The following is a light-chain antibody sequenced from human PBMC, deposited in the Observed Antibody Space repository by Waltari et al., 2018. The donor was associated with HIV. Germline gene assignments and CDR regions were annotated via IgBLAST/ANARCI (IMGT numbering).Light chain of an antibody. J-gene: IGKJ4*01. CDR1: QSVSSN. Sequence: DIVMTQSPATLSVSPRERTTLSCRARQSVSSNLAWYKQKPGQAPRLLIYAASTRSTAIPAGFSGSGSGTEFTLTISSLQSEDFAVEYCQQYNKWPSLTFGGGTKVEIK. V-gene: IGKV3-15*01. CDR2: AAS. CDR3: QQYNKWPSLT.